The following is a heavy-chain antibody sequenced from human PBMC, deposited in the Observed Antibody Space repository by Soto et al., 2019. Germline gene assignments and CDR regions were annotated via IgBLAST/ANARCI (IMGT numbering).Heavy chain of an antibody. D-gene: IGHD1-26*01. CDR3: ARDRGGSYYLDY. CDR1: GGSISSSDYY. Sequence: QVQLRESGPGLVKPSQTLSLTCTVSGGSISSSDYYWTWIRQPPGKGLEWIGYIYHGGSTYYNPSLKRRVIMSVDTSKNQFSLKLSSVTAADTAVYYCARDRGGSYYLDYWGQGTLVTVSS. CDR2: IYHGGST. V-gene: IGHV4-30-4*01. J-gene: IGHJ4*02.